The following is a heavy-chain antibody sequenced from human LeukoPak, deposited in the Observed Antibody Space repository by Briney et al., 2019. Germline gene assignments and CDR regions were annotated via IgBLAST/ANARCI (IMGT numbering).Heavy chain of an antibody. CDR2: IYYSGST. V-gene: IGHV4-59*12. J-gene: IGHJ4*02. D-gene: IGHD5-18*01. CDR1: AGSISSYY. CDR3: ARVGSGYSYGPFDY. Sequence: SETLSPTCTVSAGSISSYYWSWIRQPPGKGLEWIGYIYYSGSTNYNPSLKSRVTISVDTSKNQFSLKLNSVTAADTAVYYCARVGSGYSYGPFDYWGQGTLVTVSS.